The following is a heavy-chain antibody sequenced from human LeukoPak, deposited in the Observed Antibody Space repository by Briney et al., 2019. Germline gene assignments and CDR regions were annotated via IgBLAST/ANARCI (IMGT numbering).Heavy chain of an antibody. CDR2: IRSKANSYAT. CDR3: TRDFWSGYLSYYYYMDV. V-gene: IGHV3-73*01. Sequence: GGSLRLSCAASGFTFSSYAMSWVRQASGKGLEWVGRIRSKANSYATAYAASVKGRFTISRDDSKNTAYLQMNSLKTEDTAVYYCTRDFWSGYLSYYYYMDVWGKGTTVTVSS. D-gene: IGHD3-3*01. CDR1: GFTFSSYA. J-gene: IGHJ6*03.